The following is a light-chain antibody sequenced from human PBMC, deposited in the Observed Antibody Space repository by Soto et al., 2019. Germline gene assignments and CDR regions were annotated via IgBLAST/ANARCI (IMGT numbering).Light chain of an antibody. Sequence: EVVLSQSPATLSLSQGERATLSCRASQSVSSYLAWYQQKPGQAPRLLIYGASSRATGIPDRFSGSGSGTEFTLTISSLQSEDFAVYYCQQYNNWPPWTFGQGTKVDIK. V-gene: IGKV3D-15*01. CDR3: QQYNNWPPWT. CDR2: GAS. J-gene: IGKJ1*01. CDR1: QSVSSY.